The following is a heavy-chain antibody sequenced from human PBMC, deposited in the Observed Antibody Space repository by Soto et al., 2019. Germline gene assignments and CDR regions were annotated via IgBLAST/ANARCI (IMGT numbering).Heavy chain of an antibody. J-gene: IGHJ4*02. CDR2: IIPIFGTA. CDR1: GGTFSSYA. CDR3: ARGRGTYYYDSSGHYYDY. D-gene: IGHD3-22*01. V-gene: IGHV1-69*06. Sequence: ASVKVSCKASGGTFSSYAISWVRQAPGQGLEWMGGIIPIFGTANYAQKFQGRVTITADKSTSTAYMELSSLRSEDTAVYYCARGRGTYYYDSSGHYYDYWGQGTLVTVSS.